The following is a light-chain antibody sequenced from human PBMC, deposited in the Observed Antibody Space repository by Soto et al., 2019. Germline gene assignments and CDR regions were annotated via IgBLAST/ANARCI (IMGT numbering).Light chain of an antibody. CDR2: EVS. CDR1: SSDVGGYNY. Sequence: QSVLTQPPSASGSPGQSVTIACTGTSSDVGGYNYVSWYQQHPGKAPKLMIYEVSKRPSGVPDRFFGSKSGNTASLTVSGLQAEDDADYYCSSYAGNYNLLFGEGTKLTVL. V-gene: IGLV2-8*01. J-gene: IGLJ2*01. CDR3: SSYAGNYNLL.